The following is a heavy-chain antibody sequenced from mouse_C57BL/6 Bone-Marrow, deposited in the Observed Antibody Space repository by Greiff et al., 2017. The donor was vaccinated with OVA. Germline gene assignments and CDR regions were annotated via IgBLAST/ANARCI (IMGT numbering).Heavy chain of an antibody. D-gene: IGHD1-1*01. CDR2: IRMKSDNYAT. V-gene: IGHV6-3*01. CDR1: GFTFSNYW. J-gene: IGHJ2*01. Sequence: EVQLQESGGGLVQPGGSMKLSCVASGFTFSNYWMNWVRQSPEKGLEWVAQIRMKSDNYATHYAESVKGRFTISRDDSKSSFYLQMNNLRAEDTGIYYCTGCLYYGSSFYYFGYWGQGTTLTVSS. CDR3: TGCLYYGSSFYYFGY.